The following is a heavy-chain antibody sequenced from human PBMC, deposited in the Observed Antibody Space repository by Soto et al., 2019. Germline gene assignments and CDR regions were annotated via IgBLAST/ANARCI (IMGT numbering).Heavy chain of an antibody. V-gene: IGHV4-59*12. J-gene: IGHJ5*02. D-gene: IGHD3-10*01. CDR1: GGSISSYY. CDR3: ARVMWNGYYYGSGIDWFDP. CDR2: IYYSGST. Sequence: SGTLSLTCTVSGGSISSYYWSWIRQPPGKGLEWIGYIYYSGSTYYNPSLKSRVTISVDTSKNQFSLKLSSVTAADTAVYYCARVMWNGYYYGSGIDWFDPWGQGTLVTVSS.